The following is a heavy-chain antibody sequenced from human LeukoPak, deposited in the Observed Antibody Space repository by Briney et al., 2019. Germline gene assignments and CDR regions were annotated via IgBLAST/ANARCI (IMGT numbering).Heavy chain of an antibody. V-gene: IGHV3-74*01. Sequence: GGSLRLSCAASGFTFSSYWMHWVRQAPGKGLVWVSRINSDGSSTSYADSVKGRFTISRDNAKNTLYLQMNSLRAEDTALYYCARVWDHSSGWYYFDYWGQGTLVTVSS. J-gene: IGHJ4*02. CDR3: ARVWDHSSGWYYFDY. CDR2: INSDGSST. D-gene: IGHD6-19*01. CDR1: GFTFSSYW.